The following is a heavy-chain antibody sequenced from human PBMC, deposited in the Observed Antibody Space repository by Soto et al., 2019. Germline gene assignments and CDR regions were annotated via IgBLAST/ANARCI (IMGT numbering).Heavy chain of an antibody. J-gene: IGHJ6*02. CDR3: ARLRGSIENPDYYYYGMDV. CDR1: VGSFSCYY. V-gene: IGHV4-34*01. Sequence: TLSLTCAVYVGSFSCYYWSWIRQPPGKGLEWIGEINHSGSTNYNPSLKSRVTISVDTSKNQFSLKLSSVTAADTAVYYCARLRGSIENPDYYYYGMDVWGQGTTVTVSS. CDR2: INHSGST. D-gene: IGHD3-16*02.